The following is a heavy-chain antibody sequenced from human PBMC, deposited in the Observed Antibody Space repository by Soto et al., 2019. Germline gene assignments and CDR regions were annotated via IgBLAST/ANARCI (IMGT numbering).Heavy chain of an antibody. CDR3: ARDPPLTSTVTTRGDY. Sequence: QVQLVESGGGVVPPGRSLRLSCAASGFTFSSSVMHWVRQAPGKGLEWVAVISSDGSNKHYGDSVKGRFTIARDNSKNTLYLQMNSLRTEDTAVYYCARDPPLTSTVTTRGDYCGQGILVTVSS. D-gene: IGHD4-17*01. J-gene: IGHJ4*02. V-gene: IGHV3-30*03. CDR1: GFTFSSSV. CDR2: ISSDGSNK.